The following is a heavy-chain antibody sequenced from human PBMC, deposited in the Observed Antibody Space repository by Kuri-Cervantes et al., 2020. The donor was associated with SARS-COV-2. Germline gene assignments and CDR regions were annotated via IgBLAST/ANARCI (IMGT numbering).Heavy chain of an antibody. Sequence: GGPLRLPWAASGFTFSSYSRNWVRQAPGKGLEWVSYISSSSSTIYYADSVKGRFTISRDNAKNSLYLQVNSRRAEDTAVYYCARGTDLYYGSGSYPAPYYYYGMDVWGQGTTVTVSS. CDR2: ISSSSSTI. CDR3: ARGTDLYYGSGSYPAPYYYYGMDV. CDR1: GFTFSSYS. D-gene: IGHD3-10*01. V-gene: IGHV3-48*01. J-gene: IGHJ6*02.